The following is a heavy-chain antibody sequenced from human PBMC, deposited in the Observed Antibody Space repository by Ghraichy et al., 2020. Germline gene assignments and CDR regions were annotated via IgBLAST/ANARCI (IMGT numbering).Heavy chain of an antibody. D-gene: IGHD4/OR15-4a*01. J-gene: IGHJ4*02. CDR2: VSFHGTVK. CDR1: GFTFGSFG. Sequence: GESLRLSCAASGFTFGSFGMHWVRQAPGKGLDWVAVVSFHGTVKYYADSVKGRFTISRDNSKNMLYLEMNSLITEDTGVYYCAKEGSTGTNYLYDSWGQGTLFTVAS. CDR3: AKEGSTGTNYLYDS. V-gene: IGHV3-30*18.